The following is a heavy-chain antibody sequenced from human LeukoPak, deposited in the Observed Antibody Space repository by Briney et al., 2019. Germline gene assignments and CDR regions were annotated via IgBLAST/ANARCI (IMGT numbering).Heavy chain of an antibody. CDR2: IYTSGST. V-gene: IGHV4-61*02. Sequence: PSQTLSLTCTVSGGAISSGSYYWSWVRQPAGKGLEWIGRIYTSGSTTYNPSLKSRVTISVDTSKNQFSLKLSSVTAADTAVYYCARDGMTGDYWGQGTLVTVSS. CDR1: GGAISSGSYY. D-gene: IGHD1-20*01. CDR3: ARDGMTGDY. J-gene: IGHJ4*02.